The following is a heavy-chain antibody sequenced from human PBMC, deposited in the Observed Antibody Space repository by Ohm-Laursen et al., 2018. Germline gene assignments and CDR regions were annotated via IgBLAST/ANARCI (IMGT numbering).Heavy chain of an antibody. V-gene: IGHV3-11*01. CDR3: VRDGSSSWKSFGMDV. Sequence: GTLSLTCSVSGGSIISGGYYWSWIRQTPGKGLEWVSYITNSGSTMYYADSVKGRFTISRDNAKNSMHLQMNDLRAEDTAVYYCVRDGSSSWKSFGMDVWGQGTTVTVSS. CDR1: GGSIISGGYY. J-gene: IGHJ6*02. CDR2: ITNSGSTM. D-gene: IGHD6-13*01.